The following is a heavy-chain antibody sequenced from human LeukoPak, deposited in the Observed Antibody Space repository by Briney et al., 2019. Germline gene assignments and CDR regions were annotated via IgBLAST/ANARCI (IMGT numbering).Heavy chain of an antibody. Sequence: SQTLSLTCAVSVGCPSSSSRSWSRERPGGRLEWIGYIYYSGSTNDNPSRKRRVTISVDTSKNQFSLKLSSVTAADTAVYYCARVVRRARLFDYWGQGTLVTVSS. CDR3: ARVVRRARLFDY. J-gene: IGHJ4*02. V-gene: IGHV4-59*01. D-gene: IGHD6-25*01. CDR2: IYYSGST. CDR1: VGCPSSSS.